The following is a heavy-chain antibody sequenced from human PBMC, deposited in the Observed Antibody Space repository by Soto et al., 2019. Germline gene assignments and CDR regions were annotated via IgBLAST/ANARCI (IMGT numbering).Heavy chain of an antibody. CDR1: GYTFTNYY. CDR3: ARDLAAGDH. V-gene: IGHV1-46*01. D-gene: IGHD6-13*01. Sequence: QVQLVQSGAELKKPGASVKVSCKASGYTFTNYYIHWVRQAPGQGLEWMGIIKPTNGSTNYAQKFQGRVTLTYDTSTTTVYMELSGLRSEDTAVLYCARDLAAGDHWGQGTLVTVSS. CDR2: IKPTNGST. J-gene: IGHJ4*02.